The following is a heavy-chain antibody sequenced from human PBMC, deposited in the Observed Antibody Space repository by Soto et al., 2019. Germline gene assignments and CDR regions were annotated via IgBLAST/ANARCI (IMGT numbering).Heavy chain of an antibody. CDR3: ARELGDDSSGYYYRYYYGMDV. V-gene: IGHV1-18*01. CDR1: GYTFTSYG. D-gene: IGHD3-22*01. J-gene: IGHJ6*02. Sequence: GASVKVSCKASGYTFTSYGISWVRQAPGQGLEWMGWISAYNGNTNYAQKLQGRVTMTTDTSTSTAYMELRSLRSDGTAVYYCARELGDDSSGYYYRYYYGMDVWGQGTTVTVSS. CDR2: ISAYNGNT.